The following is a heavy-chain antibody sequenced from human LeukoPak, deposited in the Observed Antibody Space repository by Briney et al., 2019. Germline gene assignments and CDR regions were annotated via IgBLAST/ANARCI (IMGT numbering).Heavy chain of an antibody. CDR3: ARRAGAYSHPYDY. V-gene: IGHV3-53*01. CDR1: GFTVSSNS. Sequence: GGSLRLSWTVSGFTVSSNSMSWVRQAPGKGLEWVSFIYSGDTHYSDSVKGRFTISRDHSKNTLYLQMNSLRAEDTAVYYCARRAGAYSHPYDYWGQGTLVTVSS. J-gene: IGHJ4*02. CDR2: IYSGDT. D-gene: IGHD4/OR15-4a*01.